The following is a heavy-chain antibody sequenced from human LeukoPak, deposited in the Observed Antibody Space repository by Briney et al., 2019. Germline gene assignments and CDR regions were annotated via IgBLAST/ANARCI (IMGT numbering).Heavy chain of an antibody. D-gene: IGHD2-2*01. Sequence: GSLILSCAASGFTFSSYGMHWVRQAPGKGLEWVAVILYDGSNKYYADSVKGRFTISRDNSKNTLYLQMSSLRAEDTAVYYCARHCSSTSCHDNDAFDIWGQGTMVTVSS. CDR2: ILYDGSNK. CDR3: ARHCSSTSCHDNDAFDI. CDR1: GFTFSSYG. J-gene: IGHJ3*02. V-gene: IGHV3-33*01.